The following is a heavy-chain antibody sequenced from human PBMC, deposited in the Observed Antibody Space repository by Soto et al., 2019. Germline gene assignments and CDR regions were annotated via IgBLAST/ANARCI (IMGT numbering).Heavy chain of an antibody. CDR1: GFTFSSYA. J-gene: IGHJ6*02. V-gene: IGHV3-23*01. Sequence: GGSLRLSCAASGFTFSSYAMSWVRQAPGKGLEWVSAISGSGGSTYYADSVKGRFTISRDNSKNTLYLQMNSLRAEDTAVYYCARTLWFGELKYGMDVWGQGTTVTVSS. D-gene: IGHD3-10*01. CDR2: ISGSGGST. CDR3: ARTLWFGELKYGMDV.